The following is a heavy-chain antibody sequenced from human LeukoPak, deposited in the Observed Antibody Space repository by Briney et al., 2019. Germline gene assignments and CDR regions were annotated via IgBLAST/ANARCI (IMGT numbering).Heavy chain of an antibody. Sequence: SETLSRTCTVSGGSISSYYWSWIRQPPGKGLEWIGYIYYSGSTNYNPSLKSRVTISVDTSQNQFSLMLSSVTAADTDVYYCARDLLSTAGYFDYWGQGTLVTVSS. D-gene: IGHD6-19*01. CDR1: GGSISSYY. V-gene: IGHV4-59*01. CDR2: IYYSGST. CDR3: ARDLLSTAGYFDY. J-gene: IGHJ4*02.